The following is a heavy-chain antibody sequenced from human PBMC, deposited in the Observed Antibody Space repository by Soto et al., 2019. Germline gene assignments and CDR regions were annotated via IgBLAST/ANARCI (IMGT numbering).Heavy chain of an antibody. CDR2: IIPIFSTA. V-gene: IGHV1-69*06. Sequence: SVKVSCKASGGNFSSYAISWVRQAPGQGLEWMGGIIPIFSTANYAQKFQGRVTITADKSTSTAYMELSSLRSEDTAVYYCARDRAITFGGVIAYYYGMDVWGQGTTVTVSS. CDR1: GGNFSSYA. D-gene: IGHD3-16*02. CDR3: ARDRAITFGGVIAYYYGMDV. J-gene: IGHJ6*02.